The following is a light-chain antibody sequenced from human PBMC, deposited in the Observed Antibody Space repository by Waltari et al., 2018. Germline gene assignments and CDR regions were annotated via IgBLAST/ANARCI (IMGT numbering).Light chain of an antibody. V-gene: IGKV3-20*01. Sequence: EIVLTQSPGTLSVYPGGKATLSCRARENVRPALAWYQQKPGQAPRLLIFGASNRAIGIPDRFSGGGSGTDFSLTISRLEPEDFAVYFCQHYVRLPVAFGQGTKVDIK. CDR3: QHYVRLPVA. J-gene: IGKJ1*01. CDR1: ENVRPA. CDR2: GAS.